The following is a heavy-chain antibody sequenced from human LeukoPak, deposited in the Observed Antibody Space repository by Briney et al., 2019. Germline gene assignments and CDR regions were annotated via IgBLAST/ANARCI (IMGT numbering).Heavy chain of an antibody. CDR1: GGSISSGDYY. V-gene: IGHV4-30-4*08. J-gene: IGHJ4*02. CDR2: IYYSGST. D-gene: IGHD3-22*01. CDR3: ARLKGSDSSGYCLDY. Sequence: PSETLSLTCTVSGGSISSGDYYWSWIRQPPGKGLEWIGYIYYSGSTYYNPSLKSRVTISVDTSKNQFSLKLSSVTAADTAVYYCARLKGSDSSGYCLDYWGQGTLVTVSS.